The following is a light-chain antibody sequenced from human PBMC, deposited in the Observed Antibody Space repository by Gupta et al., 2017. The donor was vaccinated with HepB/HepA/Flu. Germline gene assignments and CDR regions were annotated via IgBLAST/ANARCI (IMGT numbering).Light chain of an antibody. CDR1: QSVTSK. CDR2: GAS. V-gene: IGKV3-15*01. Sequence: EIVMTQSPATLSVSPGERATLSCRASQSVTSKLAWYQQKPGQAPRLLIYGASTRANGFPARFSGSGSGTEFTLTISSRQSEDFAVYHCQHENHCPITFGQGTQLDIK. J-gene: IGKJ5*01. CDR3: QHENHCPIT.